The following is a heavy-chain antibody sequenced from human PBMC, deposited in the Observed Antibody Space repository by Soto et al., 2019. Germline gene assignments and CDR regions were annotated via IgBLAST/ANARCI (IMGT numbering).Heavy chain of an antibody. V-gene: IGHV4-59*08. Sequence: QVQLQESGPGLVKPSETLSLTCTVSGGSISSYYWSWIRQPPGKGLEWIGYIYYSGSTNYNPSLKGRFTISVDTSKNQFSLKLSSVTAADTAVYYCARLSFGEPYYYYYYMDVWGKGTTVTVSS. CDR2: IYYSGST. J-gene: IGHJ6*03. D-gene: IGHD3-10*01. CDR1: GGSISSYY. CDR3: ARLSFGEPYYYYYYMDV.